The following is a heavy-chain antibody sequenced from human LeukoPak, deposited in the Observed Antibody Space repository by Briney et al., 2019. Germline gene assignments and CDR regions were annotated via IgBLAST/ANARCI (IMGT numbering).Heavy chain of an antibody. J-gene: IGHJ4*02. CDR2: IYHSGST. Sequence: PSETQSLTCAVSGGSISSSNWWSWVRQPPGKGLEWIGEIYHSGSTYYNPSLKSRVTISVDTSKNQFSLKLSSVTAADTAVYYCARVEGLGPFEYWGQGTLVTVSS. V-gene: IGHV4-4*02. D-gene: IGHD3/OR15-3a*01. CDR1: GGSISSSNW. CDR3: ARVEGLGPFEY.